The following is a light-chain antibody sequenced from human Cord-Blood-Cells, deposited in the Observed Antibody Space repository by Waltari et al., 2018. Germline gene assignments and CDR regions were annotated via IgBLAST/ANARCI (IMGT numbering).Light chain of an antibody. CDR3: QSYDSSLSGFLV. CDR2: GNR. CDR1: SSNIGAGYD. Sequence: QSVLTQPPSVSGAPGQRVTISCTGSSSNIGAGYDVHWYQQLPGTAPNLLIYGNRNRPAGVPDRFSGSKSVTSASLAITGLQAEDEADDYCQSYDSSLSGFLVFGGGTKLTVL. J-gene: IGLJ2*01. V-gene: IGLV1-40*01.